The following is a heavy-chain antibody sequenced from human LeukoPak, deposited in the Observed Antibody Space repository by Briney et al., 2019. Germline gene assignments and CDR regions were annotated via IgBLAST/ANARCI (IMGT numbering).Heavy chain of an antibody. CDR3: AKDLVDATTVKAYYYYYMDV. V-gene: IGHV3-33*06. CDR1: GFTFSSYG. CDR2: IWYDGSNK. J-gene: IGHJ6*03. Sequence: GGSLRLSCAASGFTFSSYGMHWVRQAPDKGLEWVAVIWYDGSNKYYADSVKGRFTISRDNSKNTLYLQMNSLRAEDTAVYYCAKDLVDATTVKAYYYYYMDVWGKGTTVTVSS. D-gene: IGHD4-17*01.